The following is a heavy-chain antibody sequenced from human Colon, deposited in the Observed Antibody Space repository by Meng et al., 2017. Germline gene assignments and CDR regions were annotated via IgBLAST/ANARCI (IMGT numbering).Heavy chain of an antibody. CDR1: GFTFSSYE. V-gene: IGHV3-48*03. CDR3: ASATYCGGDCYSGDAFDI. J-gene: IGHJ3*02. Sequence: GESLKISCAASGFTFSSYEMNWVRQAPGKGLEWVSYISSSGSTIYYADSVKGRFTISRDNAKNSLYLQMNSLRAEDTAVYYCASATYCGGDCYSGDAFDIWGQGTMVTGSS. CDR2: ISSSGSTI. D-gene: IGHD2-21*02.